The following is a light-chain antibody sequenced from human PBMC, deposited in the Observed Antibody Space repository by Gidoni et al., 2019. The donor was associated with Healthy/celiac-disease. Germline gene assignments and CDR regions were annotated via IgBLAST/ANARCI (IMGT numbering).Light chain of an antibody. Sequence: EIVMTQSPAILSVSPGESATLSCRASQRVSSSLAWYQQKPGQAPRLLIYGASTRAPRIPARFSGSGSGTEFTLTISSLQSEDFAVYYCQQYNNWPLTFGQGTRLEIK. CDR3: QQYNNWPLT. J-gene: IGKJ5*01. CDR2: GAS. CDR1: QRVSSS. V-gene: IGKV3D-15*01.